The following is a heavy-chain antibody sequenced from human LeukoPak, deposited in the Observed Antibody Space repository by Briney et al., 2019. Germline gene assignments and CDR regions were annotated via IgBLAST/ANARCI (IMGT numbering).Heavy chain of an antibody. V-gene: IGHV3-21*01. Sequence: GGSLRLSCEASGFTFSSYTMNWVRQAPGKGLEWVSSISSSSSFIYYEDSVKGRFTISRDNAKNSLYLQMNSLRAEDTAVYYCARGSSLFDQWGQGTLVTVSS. CDR1: GFTFSSYT. D-gene: IGHD2-15*01. J-gene: IGHJ4*02. CDR2: ISSSSSFI. CDR3: ARGSSLFDQ.